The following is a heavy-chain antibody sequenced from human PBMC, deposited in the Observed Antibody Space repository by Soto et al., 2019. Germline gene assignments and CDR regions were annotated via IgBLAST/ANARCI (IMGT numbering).Heavy chain of an antibody. CDR3: AKPNLICSSTSCYDY. CDR1: GFTVSNNY. Sequence: GGSLRLSCAASGFTVSNNYMTWVRQAPGKGLEWVSVLYIGGSTTYYADSVKGRFTISRDTSKNTLYLQMNGLRADDTAVYYCAKPNLICSSTSCYDYCGQGTLVTVSS. D-gene: IGHD2-2*01. V-gene: IGHV3-53*01. J-gene: IGHJ4*02. CDR2: LYIGGSTT.